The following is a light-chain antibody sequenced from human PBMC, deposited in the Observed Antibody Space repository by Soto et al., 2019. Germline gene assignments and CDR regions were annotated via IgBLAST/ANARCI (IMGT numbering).Light chain of an antibody. J-gene: IGKJ4*01. V-gene: IGKV1-33*01. CDR2: DAS. CDR3: KQYDNRLN. Sequence: DIQMTHSPSALSSSVAARVTITCQARQDIMNYLNWYQQNPGKAPKLLIYDASNLATGVPSRFSGSGSGTDFTFTISSLQPESIATDFCKQYDNRLNFGGGTKVETK. CDR1: QDIMNY.